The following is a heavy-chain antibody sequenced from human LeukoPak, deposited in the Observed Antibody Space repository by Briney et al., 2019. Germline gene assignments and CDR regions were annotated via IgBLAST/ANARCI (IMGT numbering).Heavy chain of an antibody. Sequence: AQTLSLTCTVSGGSISSGDYYWSWIRQPPGKGLEWIGYIYYSGSTYYNPSLKSRVTISVDTSKNQFSLKLSSVTAADTAVYYRARPGYSSGWYDWYFDLWGRGTLVTVSS. V-gene: IGHV4-30-4*01. CDR2: IYYSGST. CDR1: GGSISSGDYY. J-gene: IGHJ2*01. D-gene: IGHD6-19*01. CDR3: ARPGYSSGWYDWYFDL.